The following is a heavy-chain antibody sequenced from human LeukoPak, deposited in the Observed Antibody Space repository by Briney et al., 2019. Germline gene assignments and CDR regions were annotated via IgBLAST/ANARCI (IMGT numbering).Heavy chain of an antibody. CDR3: VGHCSSTSCYEY. Sequence: PGGSLRLSCAASGFTFSNYWMHWVRQAPGKGLVWVSRINSDGSSTNYADSVKGRFTISRDNAKNTLFLQMNSLRAEDSAVYYCVGHCSSTSCYEYWGQGTLVTVSS. CDR1: GFTFSNYW. D-gene: IGHD2-2*01. J-gene: IGHJ4*02. V-gene: IGHV3-74*01. CDR2: INSDGSST.